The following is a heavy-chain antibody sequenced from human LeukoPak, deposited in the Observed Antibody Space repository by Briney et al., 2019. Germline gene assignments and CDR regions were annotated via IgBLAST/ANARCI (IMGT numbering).Heavy chain of an antibody. D-gene: IGHD6-19*01. CDR3: AKERTEGGTLALDY. CDR2: ISGSGGNT. CDR1: GFTFSSYA. Sequence: SGGSLRLSCAASGFTFSSYAMSWVRQAPGKGLEWVSGISGSGGNTYYTDSVRGRLSISRDNSKNTLYLQVNSLRAEDTAVYYCAKERTEGGTLALDYWGQGTLVTVSS. V-gene: IGHV3-23*01. J-gene: IGHJ4*02.